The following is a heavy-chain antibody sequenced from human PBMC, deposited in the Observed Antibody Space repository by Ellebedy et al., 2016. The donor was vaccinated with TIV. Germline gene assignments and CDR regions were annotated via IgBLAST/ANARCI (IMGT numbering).Heavy chain of an antibody. CDR3: ARKSAWWGVVIITYYYYGMDV. V-gene: IGHV4-39*01. D-gene: IGHD3-3*01. Sequence: GSLRLXXTVSGGSISSSGYYWGWLRQPPGKGLEWIGTIYYSGSTYYNPSLKSRVSISVDTSKNQFSLKLSSVTAADTAVYYCARKSAWWGVVIITYYYYGMDVWGQGTTVTVSS. CDR1: GGSISSSGYY. CDR2: IYYSGST. J-gene: IGHJ6*02.